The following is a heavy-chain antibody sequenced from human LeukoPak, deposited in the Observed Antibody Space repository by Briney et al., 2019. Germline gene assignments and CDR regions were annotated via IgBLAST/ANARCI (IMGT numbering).Heavy chain of an antibody. CDR2: INTNTGNP. CDR3: ARESYYYDSSGYGNWFDP. D-gene: IGHD3-22*01. CDR1: GYTFTSYA. V-gene: IGHV7-4-1*02. Sequence: GASVKVSCKASGYTFTSYAMNWVRQAPGQGLEWMGWINTNTGNPTYAQGFTGRFVFSLDTSVSTAYLQISSLKAEDTAVYYCARESYYYDSSGYGNWFDPWGQGTLVTVSS. J-gene: IGHJ5*02.